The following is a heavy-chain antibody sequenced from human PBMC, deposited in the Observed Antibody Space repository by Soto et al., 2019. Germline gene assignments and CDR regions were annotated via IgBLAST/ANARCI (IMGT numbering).Heavy chain of an antibody. CDR2: ISYDGSNK. D-gene: IGHD2-15*01. J-gene: IGHJ4*02. V-gene: IGHV3-30-3*01. CDR1: GFTFSSYA. CDR3: ARVPSSSGRAHFDY. Sequence: QVQLVESGGGVVQPGRSLRLSCAASGFTFSSYAMHWVRQAPGKGLVWVADISYDGSNKYYADSVKGRFTIARDNSKNTLYPQMNSLRAEATAVYYCARVPSSSGRAHFDYWGQGTLVTVSS.